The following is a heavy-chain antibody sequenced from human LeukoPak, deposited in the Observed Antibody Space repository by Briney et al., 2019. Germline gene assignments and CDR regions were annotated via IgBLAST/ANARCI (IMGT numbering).Heavy chain of an antibody. J-gene: IGHJ4*02. D-gene: IGHD1-1*01. CDR2: IYSDGTT. V-gene: IGHV3-53*01. CDR3: ARGNGLTIDQ. CDR1: GFTVSSSY. Sequence: GGSLRLSCAASGFTVSSSYLSWVRQAPGKGLKWVSLIYSDGTTYSADSVKGRFTISRDNSKNTLYLQMNSLRAEDTAVYYCARGNGLTIDQWGQGTLVTVSS.